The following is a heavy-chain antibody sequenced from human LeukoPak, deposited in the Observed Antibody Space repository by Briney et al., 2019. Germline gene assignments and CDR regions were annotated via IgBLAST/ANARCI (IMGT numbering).Heavy chain of an antibody. CDR1: GLTFSSSW. V-gene: IGHV3-74*01. Sequence: GGSLRLSCAASGLTFSSSWMYWVRQAPGKGLVWVSDINSDGSNTRYADSVRGRFTISRDNAKEMVHLQMNSLRAEDTAVYYCARALSGWQAIDYWGQGTLVTVSS. D-gene: IGHD6-19*01. CDR2: INSDGSNT. J-gene: IGHJ4*02. CDR3: ARALSGWQAIDY.